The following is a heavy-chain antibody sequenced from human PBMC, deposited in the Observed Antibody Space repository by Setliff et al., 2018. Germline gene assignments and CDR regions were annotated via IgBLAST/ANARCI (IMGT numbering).Heavy chain of an antibody. V-gene: IGHV3-23*01. CDR3: AKDQEGYYDSSGYYYVPFDY. Sequence: PGGSLRLSCAASGFTFSSYAMGWVRQAPGKGLEWVSAISCSGGSTYYADSVKGRFTISRDNSKNTLYLQMNSLRAEDTAVYYCAKDQEGYYDSSGYYYVPFDYWGQGTLVTVSS. CDR1: GFTFSSYA. D-gene: IGHD3-22*01. J-gene: IGHJ4*02. CDR2: ISCSGGST.